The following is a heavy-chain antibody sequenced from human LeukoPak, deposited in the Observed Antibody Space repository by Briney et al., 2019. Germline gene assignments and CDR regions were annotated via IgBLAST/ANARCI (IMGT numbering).Heavy chain of an antibody. CDR3: ARGILGYYYFDL. D-gene: IGHD3-22*01. J-gene: IGHJ2*01. CDR2: IHHRGAT. CDR1: GGSFSGFY. V-gene: IGHV4-34*01. Sequence: SETLSLTCVVSGGSFSGFYWSWIRQAPGKGLEWIGEIHHRGATNYKPSLRSRVTISGDTSKNQFSLTLTSVTAADTAVYYCARGILGYYYFDLWGRGTLVTVSS.